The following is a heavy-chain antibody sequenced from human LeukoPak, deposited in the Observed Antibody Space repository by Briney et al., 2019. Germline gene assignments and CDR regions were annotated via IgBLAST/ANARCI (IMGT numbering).Heavy chain of an antibody. CDR1: GGTFSSYA. D-gene: IGHD1-26*01. CDR3: ALIAVGATIGGY. CDR2: IIPIFGTA. J-gene: IGHJ4*02. Sequence: SVKVSCKASGGTFSSYAISWVRQAPGQGLQWMGRIIPIFGTANYAQKFQGRVTITTDESTSTAYMELSSLRSEDTAVYYCALIAVGATIGGYWGQGTLVTVSS. V-gene: IGHV1-69*05.